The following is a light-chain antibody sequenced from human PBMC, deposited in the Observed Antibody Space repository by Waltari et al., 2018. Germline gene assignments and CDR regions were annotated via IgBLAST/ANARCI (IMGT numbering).Light chain of an antibody. V-gene: IGLV2-23*02. J-gene: IGLJ1*01. CDR3: CSFVTNTAIV. Sequence: QSALTQPASVSGSVGQSIPISCTGTGSAFANSNLGPWYRQTPGNVPEVIIFGVNKRPSGISNRFSASKSDNTAALTISGLQPEDEGDSYFCSFVTNTAIVFGPGTTVTVL. CDR1: GSAFANSNL. CDR2: GVN.